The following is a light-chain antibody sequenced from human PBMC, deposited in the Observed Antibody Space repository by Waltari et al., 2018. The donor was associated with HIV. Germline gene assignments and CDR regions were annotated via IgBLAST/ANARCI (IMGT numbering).Light chain of an antibody. CDR3: QAWDSSAVV. Sequence: SYELTQPPSVSVSPGQTATITCSGDKLGDKYVSWYQQRPAQSTVLVIYQDTVRPSGIPDRLSGSNSGNTATLTISGTQAMDEADYYCQAWDSSAVVFGGGTKLTVL. V-gene: IGLV3-1*01. CDR1: KLGDKY. J-gene: IGLJ2*01. CDR2: QDT.